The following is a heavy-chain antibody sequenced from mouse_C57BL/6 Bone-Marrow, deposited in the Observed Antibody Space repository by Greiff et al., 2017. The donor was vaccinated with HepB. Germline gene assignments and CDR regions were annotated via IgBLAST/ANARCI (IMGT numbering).Heavy chain of an antibody. V-gene: IGHV1-63*01. D-gene: IGHD2-1*01. J-gene: IGHJ2*01. CDR2: IYPGGGYT. Sequence: VQLKESGAELVRPGTSVKMSCKASGYTFTNYWIGWAKQRPGHGLEWIGDIYPGGGYTNYNEKFKGKATLTADKSSSTAYMQFSSLTSEDSAIYYCARSPLLSYYFDYWGQGTTLTVSS. CDR1: GYTFTNYW. CDR3: ARSPLLSYYFDY.